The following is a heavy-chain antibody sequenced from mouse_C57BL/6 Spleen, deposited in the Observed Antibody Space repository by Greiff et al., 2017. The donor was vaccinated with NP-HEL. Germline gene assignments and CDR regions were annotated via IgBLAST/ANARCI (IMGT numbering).Heavy chain of an antibody. J-gene: IGHJ1*03. CDR3: ARAFTTVVAHWYFDV. Sequence: EVKLVESEGGLVQPGSSMKLSCTASGFTFSDYYMAWVRQVPEKGLEWVANINYDGSSTYYLDSLKSRFIISRDNAKNILYLQMSSLKSEDTATYYCARAFTTVVAHWYFDVWGTGTTVAVSS. V-gene: IGHV5-16*01. D-gene: IGHD1-1*01. CDR1: GFTFSDYY. CDR2: INYDGSST.